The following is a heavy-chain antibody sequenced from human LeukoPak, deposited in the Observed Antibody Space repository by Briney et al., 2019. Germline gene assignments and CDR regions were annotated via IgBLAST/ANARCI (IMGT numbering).Heavy chain of an antibody. CDR1: GGSISSSSYY. CDR3: ARTGWRYSSTIFDP. V-gene: IGHV4-39*01. J-gene: IGHJ5*02. Sequence: PSETLSLTCTVSGGSISSSSYYWGWIRQPPGKGLEWIGSIYYSGSTYYNPSLKSRVTISVDTSKNQFSLKLSSVTAADTAVYYCARTGWRYSSTIFDPWGQGTLVIVSS. D-gene: IGHD2-2*01. CDR2: IYYSGST.